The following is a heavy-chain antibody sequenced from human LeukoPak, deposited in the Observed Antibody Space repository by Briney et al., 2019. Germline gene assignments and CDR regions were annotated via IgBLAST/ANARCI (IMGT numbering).Heavy chain of an antibody. CDR2: IYPGDSDT. J-gene: IGHJ6*04. V-gene: IGHV5-51*01. Sequence: GESLKISCKGSGYSFTSYWIGWVRQMPGKGLEWMGIIYPGDSDTRYSPSFQGQVTISADKSIGTAYLQWSSLKASDTAMYYCARHAYYSNLDYGMDVWGKGTTVTVSS. CDR1: GYSFTSYW. CDR3: ARHAYYSNLDYGMDV. D-gene: IGHD4-11*01.